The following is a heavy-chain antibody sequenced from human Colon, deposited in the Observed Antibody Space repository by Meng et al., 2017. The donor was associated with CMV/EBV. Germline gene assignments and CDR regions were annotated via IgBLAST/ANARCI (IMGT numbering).Heavy chain of an antibody. CDR2: ISWSSTHI. Sequence: GGSLRLSCAASGFTFSGYSMNWVRQAPGKGLEWVSSISWSSTHIYYADSVKGRFTISRDNSKNTHYLQMNSLRSDDTAMYYCMRGGFYDSGGWQGSDYWGQGTLVTVSS. CDR3: MRGGFYDSGGWQGSDY. CDR1: GFTFSGYS. V-gene: IGHV3-21*01. D-gene: IGHD3-22*01. J-gene: IGHJ4*02.